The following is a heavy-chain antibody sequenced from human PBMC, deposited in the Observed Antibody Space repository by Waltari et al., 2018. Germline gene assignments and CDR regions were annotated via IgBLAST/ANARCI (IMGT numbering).Heavy chain of an antibody. Sequence: QVQLVQSGAEVKKPGSSVKVSCKASGYTFTSYGISWVRQAPGQGLEWMGGIIPIFGTANYAQKFQGRVTITADKSTSTAYMELSSLRSEDTAVYYCARDDKKGGYYGMDVWGQGTTVTVSS. J-gene: IGHJ6*02. CDR3: ARDDKKGGYYGMDV. CDR1: GYTFTSYG. CDR2: IIPIFGTA. V-gene: IGHV1-69*06. D-gene: IGHD3-16*01.